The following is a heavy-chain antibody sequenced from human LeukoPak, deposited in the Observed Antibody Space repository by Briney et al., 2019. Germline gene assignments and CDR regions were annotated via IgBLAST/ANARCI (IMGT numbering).Heavy chain of an antibody. D-gene: IGHD3-22*01. Sequence: GPSVKVSCKASGDTFSSYAISWVRQAPGQGLEWIGRIIPIFGTANYAQKFQGRVTITTDESTSTAYMELSSVGSEDTAVYYCARGSYSSGYSGYWGQGTLVTVSS. V-gene: IGHV1-69*05. J-gene: IGHJ4*02. CDR2: IIPIFGTA. CDR1: GDTFSSYA. CDR3: ARGSYSSGYSGY.